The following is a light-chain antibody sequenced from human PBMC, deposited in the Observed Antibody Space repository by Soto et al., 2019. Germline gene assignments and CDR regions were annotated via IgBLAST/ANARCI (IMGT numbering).Light chain of an antibody. CDR1: QSVSRNS. CDR3: QQYGTSPPT. Sequence: EIVLTQSPGTLSLSPGERATLSCRASQSVSRNSLAWYQQKPGQAPRLLIYGASSRATDIPDRFSGSGSGTYFTLIVSRLEPEDFAVYFCQQYGTSPPTFGPGTKVDIK. CDR2: GAS. V-gene: IGKV3-20*01. J-gene: IGKJ3*01.